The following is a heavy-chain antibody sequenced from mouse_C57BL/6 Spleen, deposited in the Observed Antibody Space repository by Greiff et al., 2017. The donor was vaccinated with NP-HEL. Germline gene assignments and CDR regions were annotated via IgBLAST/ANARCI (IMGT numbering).Heavy chain of an antibody. D-gene: IGHD2-3*01. Sequence: VQLQQSGAELVKPGASVKMSCKASGYTFTSYWITWVKQRPGQGLEWIGDIYPGSGSTNYNEKFKSKAILTVDTSSSTAYMPLSSLPSEDSAVFYCAKGDGPYYFDYWGQGTTLTVSS. CDR2: IYPGSGST. CDR1: GYTFTSYW. CDR3: AKGDGPYYFDY. J-gene: IGHJ2*01. V-gene: IGHV1-55*01.